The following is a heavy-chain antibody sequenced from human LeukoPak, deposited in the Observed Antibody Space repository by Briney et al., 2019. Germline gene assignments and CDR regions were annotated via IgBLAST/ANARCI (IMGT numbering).Heavy chain of an antibody. D-gene: IGHD2-2*01. CDR3: ACEVVPAANNWFDP. CDR1: GGSISSYY. J-gene: IGHJ5*02. V-gene: IGHV4-4*07. Sequence: SETLSLTCTVSGGSISSYYWSWIRQPAGKGLEWIGRIYTSGSTNCNPSPKSRVTMSVDTSKNQFSLKLSSVTAADTAVYYCACEVVPAANNWFDPWGQGTLVTVSS. CDR2: IYTSGST.